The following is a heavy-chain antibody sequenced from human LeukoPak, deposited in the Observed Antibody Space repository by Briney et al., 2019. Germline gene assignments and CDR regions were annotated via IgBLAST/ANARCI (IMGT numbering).Heavy chain of an antibody. D-gene: IGHD3-16*01. Sequence: QSGGSLRLSCAASGFTFRNYAMSWVRQAPGKGLERVSAIGGRGDSTYYADSVKGRFTISGDNSKNMLYLQMNSLRAEDTAVYYCAKAGHIGWDYFDYWGQGTLVTVSS. V-gene: IGHV3-23*01. CDR1: GFTFRNYA. J-gene: IGHJ4*02. CDR3: AKAGHIGWDYFDY. CDR2: IGGRGDST.